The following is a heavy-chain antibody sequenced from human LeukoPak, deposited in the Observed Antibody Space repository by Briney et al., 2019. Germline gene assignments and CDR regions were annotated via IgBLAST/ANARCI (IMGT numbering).Heavy chain of an antibody. CDR3: ARGEYGSGSYHIDY. CDR1: GFTLSNYW. CDR2: ISSDGSST. D-gene: IGHD3-10*01. Sequence: PGGSLRLSCAASGFTLSNYWMHWVRQAPGKGLVWVSRISSDGSSTSYADSVKGRFTISRDNAKNTLFLQMNSLRAEDTAVYYCARGEYGSGSYHIDYWGQGTLVTVSS. V-gene: IGHV3-74*01. J-gene: IGHJ4*02.